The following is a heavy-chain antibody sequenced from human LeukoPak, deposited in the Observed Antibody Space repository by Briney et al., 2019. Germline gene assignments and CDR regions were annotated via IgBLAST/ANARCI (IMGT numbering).Heavy chain of an antibody. CDR1: IGAISFYY. V-gene: IGHV4-59*12. Sequence: SETLSLTCTVSIGAISFYYWSWIRQPPGEGGGSIGYNSYSGRTTYSTPLKSRVTLSEDTSKIRFSLSLMSVTAADTAVYYCARVHRDSSGSRPDYYYGMDVWGQGTTVTVSS. J-gene: IGHJ6*02. CDR3: ARVHRDSSGSRPDYYYGMDV. CDR2: NSYSGRT. D-gene: IGHD3-22*01.